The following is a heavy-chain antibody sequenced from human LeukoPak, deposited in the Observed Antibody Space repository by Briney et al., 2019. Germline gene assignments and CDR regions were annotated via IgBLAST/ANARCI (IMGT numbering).Heavy chain of an antibody. J-gene: IGHJ4*02. D-gene: IGHD4-11*01. CDR1: GFTFSSYA. CDR3: AKPLVTYYINYYFDY. V-gene: IGHV3-23*01. CDR2: ISGSGDTI. Sequence: GGSLRLSCAASGFTFSSYAMNWVRQAPGKGLEWVSSISGSGDTIYYADSVKGRFTISRDNSKNTLYLQMNSLRAEDTAVYYCAKPLVTYYINYYFDYWGQGTLVTASS.